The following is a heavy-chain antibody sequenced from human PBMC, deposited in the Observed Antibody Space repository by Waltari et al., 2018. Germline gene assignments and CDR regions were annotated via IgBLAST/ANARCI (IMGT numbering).Heavy chain of an antibody. CDR2: IRGMVGRT. J-gene: IGHJ4*02. D-gene: IGHD3-10*01. V-gene: IGHV3-23*01. Sequence: CGSEIRGMVGRTYYADSVDGRFTIAEDNPKNTLYLQKNSRRAEDTAVYYCAKDSIASGVSYGSGSYLVYWGQGTLVTVSS. CDR3: AKDSIASGVSYGSGSYLVY.